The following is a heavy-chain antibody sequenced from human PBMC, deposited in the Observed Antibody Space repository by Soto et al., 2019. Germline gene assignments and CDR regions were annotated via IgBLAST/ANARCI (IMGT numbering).Heavy chain of an antibody. D-gene: IGHD5-18*01. Sequence: ASVKVSCKASGYTFTSYYMHWVRQAPGQGLEWMGIINPSGGSTSYAQKFQGRVTMTRDTSTSTVYMELSSLRSEDTAVYYCARDLRDRIQLWSNTYYYYYGMDVWGQGTTVTSP. V-gene: IGHV1-46*01. CDR3: ARDLRDRIQLWSNTYYYYYGMDV. J-gene: IGHJ6*02. CDR1: GYTFTSYY. CDR2: INPSGGST.